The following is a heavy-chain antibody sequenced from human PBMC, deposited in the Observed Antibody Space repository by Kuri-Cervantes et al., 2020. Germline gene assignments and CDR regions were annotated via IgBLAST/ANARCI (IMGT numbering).Heavy chain of an antibody. CDR3: ARVVDYCTTGYCYYMDV. Sequence: SETLSLTCAVYGGSFSGYYWSWIRQPPGKGLEWIGEINHSGSTNYNPSLKSRVTISVDTSKNQFSLKLSSVTAADTAVYYCARVVDYCTTGYCYYMDVWAKGTTVTDSS. V-gene: IGHV4-34*01. CDR2: INHSGST. CDR1: GGSFSGYY. J-gene: IGHJ6*03. D-gene: IGHD3-16*01.